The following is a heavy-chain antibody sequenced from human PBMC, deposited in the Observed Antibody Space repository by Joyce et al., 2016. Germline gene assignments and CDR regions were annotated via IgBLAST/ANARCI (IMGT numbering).Heavy chain of an antibody. D-gene: IGHD6-19*01. J-gene: IGHJ4*02. CDR2: INNSGVT. CDR3: ARSQWLAPLMY. CDR1: GGPVRGFF. V-gene: IGHV4-34*01. Sequence: QVQLQQWGAGLLKPSETLSLTCAVSGGPVRGFFWTWVRQPPGKGLEWIGDINNSGVTHYNPSLKTRVTFSVDTSKNQFSLKLTSLSAADTAVYYCARSQWLAPLMYWGQGTPVTVSS.